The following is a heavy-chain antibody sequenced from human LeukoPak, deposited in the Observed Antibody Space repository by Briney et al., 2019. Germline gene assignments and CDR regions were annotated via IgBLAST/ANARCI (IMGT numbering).Heavy chain of an antibody. J-gene: IGHJ3*02. Sequence: GGSLRLSCAASGLTFSSNYMSWLRQAPGKGLEWVSDIYRDGTTFYADSLKGRFTISRDNSRNTLYLQMISLRAEDTAVYFCARHLHYDSGAFDIWGQGTMVAVSS. D-gene: IGHD3-22*01. CDR1: GLTFSSNY. CDR3: ARHLHYDSGAFDI. V-gene: IGHV3-53*01. CDR2: IYRDGTT.